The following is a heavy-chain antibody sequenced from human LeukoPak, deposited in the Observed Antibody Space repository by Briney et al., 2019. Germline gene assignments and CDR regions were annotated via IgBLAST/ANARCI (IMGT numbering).Heavy chain of an antibody. CDR1: GGSISSYY. Sequence: PSETLSLTCTVSGGSISSYYWSWIRQPPGKGLEWTGYIYYSGSTDYNPSLKSRVTISVDTSKNQFSLKLSSVTAADTAVYYCARHGLGAFDYWGQGTLVTVSS. CDR2: IYYSGST. CDR3: ARHGLGAFDY. V-gene: IGHV4-59*08. J-gene: IGHJ4*02. D-gene: IGHD3-22*01.